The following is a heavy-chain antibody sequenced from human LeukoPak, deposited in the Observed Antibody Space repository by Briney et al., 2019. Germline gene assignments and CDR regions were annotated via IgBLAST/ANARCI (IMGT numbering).Heavy chain of an antibody. CDR2: INQDGSET. V-gene: IGHV3-7*05. CDR1: GFTFSDYY. Sequence: GGSLRLSCAASGFTFSDYYMSWVRLAPGKGLEWVANINQDGSETFYVDSVKGRFTISRDNGKNSMFVQMDSLRAEDTAVYYCVRGFDGYFGFDLWGRGTMVTVSS. D-gene: IGHD5-24*01. J-gene: IGHJ3*01. CDR3: VRGFDGYFGFDL.